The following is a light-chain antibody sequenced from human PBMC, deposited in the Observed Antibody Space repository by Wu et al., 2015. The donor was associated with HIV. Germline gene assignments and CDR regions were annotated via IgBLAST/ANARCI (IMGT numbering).Light chain of an antibody. CDR1: QSISSY. V-gene: IGKV1-39*01. J-gene: IGKJ4*01. Sequence: DIQMTQSPSSLSASVGDRVTITCRASQSISSYLNWYQQKPGKAPKLLIYAASSLQSGVPSRFSGSGSGTDFTLTISSLQPEDFATYYCQQSYTYPSAHFGGGTKVEIK. CDR2: AAS. CDR3: QQSYTYPSAH.